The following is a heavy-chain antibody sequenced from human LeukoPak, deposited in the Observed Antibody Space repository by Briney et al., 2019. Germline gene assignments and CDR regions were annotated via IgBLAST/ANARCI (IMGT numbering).Heavy chain of an antibody. D-gene: IGHD3-10*02. CDR3: TTVFDY. CDR2: IKSKTDGGTT. J-gene: IGHJ4*02. V-gene: IGHV3-15*01. Sequence: ETLSLTCTVSGGSISSYYWSWVRQAPGKGLEWVGRIKSKTDGGTTDYAAPVKGRFTISRDDSKNTLYLQMNSLKTEDTAVYYCTTVFDYWGQGTLVTVSS. CDR1: GGSISSYY.